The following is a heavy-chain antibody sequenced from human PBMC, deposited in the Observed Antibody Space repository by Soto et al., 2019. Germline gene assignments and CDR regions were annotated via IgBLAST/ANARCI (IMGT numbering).Heavy chain of an antibody. CDR2: INAHSGGT. V-gene: IGHV1-2*02. Sequence: ASVKVSCKASGFSFTGYYIHWLRQAPGQGLEWMGWINAHSGGTEYAQKFQGRVTLTRDTSIATAYLTLTSLTSDDTALYYCAKDLTRQLAYWLDPWGQGTQVTVPS. D-gene: IGHD6-6*01. CDR1: GFSFTGYY. CDR3: AKDLTRQLAYWLDP. J-gene: IGHJ5*02.